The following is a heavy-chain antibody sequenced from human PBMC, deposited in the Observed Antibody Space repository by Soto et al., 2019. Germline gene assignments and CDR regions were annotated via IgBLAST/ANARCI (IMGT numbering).Heavy chain of an antibody. D-gene: IGHD5-18*01. J-gene: IGHJ6*02. CDR3: ARDPGIQLWLTYYDYYGMDV. V-gene: IGHV3-48*03. Sequence: EVQLVESGGGLVQPGGSLRLSCAASGFTFSSYEMNWVRQAPGKGLEWVSYISSSGSTIYYADSVKGRFTISRDNAKNSLYPQMNSLRAEDTDVYYCARDPGIQLWLTYYDYYGMDVWGQGTTVTVSS. CDR2: ISSSGSTI. CDR1: GFTFSSYE.